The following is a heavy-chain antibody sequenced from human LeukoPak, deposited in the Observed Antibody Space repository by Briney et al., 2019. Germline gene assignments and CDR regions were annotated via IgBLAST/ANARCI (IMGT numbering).Heavy chain of an antibody. CDR3: ARNSYTYYYYYMDV. V-gene: IGHV1-18*01. CDR2: ISAYNGNT. Sequence: ASVKVSCKASGYTFTSYGISWVRQAPGQGLEWMGWISAYNGNTNYAQKLQGRVTMTTDTSTSTAYMELRSLRSDDTAVYYCARNSYTYYYYYMDVWGKGTTVTVSS. D-gene: IGHD5-18*01. J-gene: IGHJ6*03. CDR1: GYTFTSYG.